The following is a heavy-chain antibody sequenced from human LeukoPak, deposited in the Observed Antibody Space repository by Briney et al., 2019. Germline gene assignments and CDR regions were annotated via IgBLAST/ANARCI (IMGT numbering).Heavy chain of an antibody. Sequence: KAGGSLRLSCAASGFTFSNAWMSWVRQAPGKGLEWVGRIKSKTDGGTTDYAAPVRGRFTISRDDSKNTLYLQMNSLKTEDTAVYYCTTARIEVWNWHYWGQGTLVTVSS. CDR3: TTARIEVWNWHY. D-gene: IGHD1-7*01. J-gene: IGHJ4*02. CDR1: GFTFSNAW. V-gene: IGHV3-15*01. CDR2: IKSKTDGGTT.